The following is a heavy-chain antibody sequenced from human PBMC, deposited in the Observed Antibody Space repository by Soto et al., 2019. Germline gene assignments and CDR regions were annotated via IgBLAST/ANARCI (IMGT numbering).Heavy chain of an antibody. J-gene: IGHJ1*01. Sequence: GGSLRLSCAASGFTFDDYAMHWVRQAPGKGLEWVSGISWNSGSIGYADSVKGRFTISRDNAKNSLYLQMNSLRAEDTALYYCAKAEGYCSGGSCYAFQHWGQGTLVTVSS. V-gene: IGHV3-9*01. CDR3: AKAEGYCSGGSCYAFQH. CDR1: GFTFDDYA. D-gene: IGHD2-15*01. CDR2: ISWNSGSI.